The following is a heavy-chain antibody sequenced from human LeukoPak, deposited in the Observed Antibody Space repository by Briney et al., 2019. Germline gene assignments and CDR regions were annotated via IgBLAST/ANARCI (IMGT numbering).Heavy chain of an antibody. J-gene: IGHJ4*02. CDR3: ARGTYYYDSSGYYPFDY. CDR2: MNPNSGNT. CDR1: GYTFTSYD. D-gene: IGHD3-22*01. Sequence: GASVKASCKASGYTFTSYDINWVRQAPGQGLEWMGWMNPNSGNTGYAQKFQGRVTMTRNTSISTAYMELSSLRSEDTAVYYCARGTYYYDSSGYYPFDYWGQGTLVTVSS. V-gene: IGHV1-8*01.